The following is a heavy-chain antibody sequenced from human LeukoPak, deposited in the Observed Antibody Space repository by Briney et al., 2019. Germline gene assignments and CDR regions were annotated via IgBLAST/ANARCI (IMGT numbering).Heavy chain of an antibody. D-gene: IGHD6-19*01. CDR1: GFTFSSYA. CDR3: ASERIAVAIDS. CDR2: ISYDGSNK. J-gene: IGHJ4*02. V-gene: IGHV3-30-3*01. Sequence: GRSLRLSCAASGFTFSSYAMHWVRQAPGKGLEWVAVISYDGSNKYNADSVKGRFTISRDNSKNTLYLQMNSLSAEDTAVYYCASERIAVAIDSWGQGTLVTVSS.